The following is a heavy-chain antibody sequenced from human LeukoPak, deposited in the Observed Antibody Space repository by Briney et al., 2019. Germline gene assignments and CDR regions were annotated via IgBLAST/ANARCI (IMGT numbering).Heavy chain of an antibody. J-gene: IGHJ5*02. Sequence: SETLSLTCTVSGGSISSYYWSWIRQPPGKGLEWIGYIYYSGSTNYNPSLKSRVTISVDTSKNQFSLKLSSATAADTAVYYCARLNWNYANWFDPWGQGTLVTVSS. V-gene: IGHV4-59*08. CDR3: ARLNWNYANWFDP. CDR1: GGSISSYY. CDR2: IYYSGST. D-gene: IGHD1-7*01.